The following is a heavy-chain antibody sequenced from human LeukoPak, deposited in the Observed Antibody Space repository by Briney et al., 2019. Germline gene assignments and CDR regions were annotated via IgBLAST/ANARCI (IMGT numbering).Heavy chain of an antibody. D-gene: IGHD4-17*01. CDR2: IYYSGST. CDR1: GGSVSSGSYY. CDR3: ARGYGDYPLFDY. V-gene: IGHV4-61*01. J-gene: IGHJ4*02. Sequence: PSETLSLTCTVSGGSVSSGSYYWSWIRQPPGKGLEWIGYIYYSGSTNYNPSLKSRVTISVDTSKNQFSLKLSSVTAADTAVYYCARGYGDYPLFDYWGQGTLVTVSS.